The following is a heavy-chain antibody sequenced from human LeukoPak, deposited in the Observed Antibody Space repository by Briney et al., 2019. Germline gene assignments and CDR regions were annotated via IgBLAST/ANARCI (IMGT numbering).Heavy chain of an antibody. D-gene: IGHD5-18*01. V-gene: IGHV4-34*01. CDR2: INHSGST. Sequence: SETLSLTCAVYGGSFSGYYWNWIRQPPGKGLEWIGEINHSGSTNYTPPLKSRVTISVDTSKNQFSLKLSSVTAADTAVYYCARGRRGYSYGYAFDIWGQGTMVTVSS. CDR3: ARGRRGYSYGYAFDI. CDR1: GGSFSGYY. J-gene: IGHJ3*02.